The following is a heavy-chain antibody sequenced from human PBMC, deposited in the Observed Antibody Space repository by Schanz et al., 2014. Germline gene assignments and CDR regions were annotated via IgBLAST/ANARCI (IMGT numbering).Heavy chain of an antibody. CDR3: TRASGALNNHNDALDL. CDR1: GFNSAEYS. D-gene: IGHD1-1*01. V-gene: IGHV3-30*04. CDR2: TSTDGTKT. J-gene: IGHJ3*01. Sequence: QVQLVESGGGVVQPGGSLRLSCAGSGFNSAEYSLHWVRQAPGPGLEKVAVTSTDGTKTYYAACVRGRFTISRDNSKNPVYPQMNSLRSEDTAVYYCTRASGALNNHNDALDLWGQGTMVSVSS.